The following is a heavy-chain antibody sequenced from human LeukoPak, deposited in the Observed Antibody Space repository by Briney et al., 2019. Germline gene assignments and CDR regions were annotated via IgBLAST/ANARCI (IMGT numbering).Heavy chain of an antibody. D-gene: IGHD2-2*01. CDR1: GYTLTELS. J-gene: IGHJ4*02. V-gene: IGHV1-24*01. CDR2: FDPEDGET. Sequence: ASVKVSCKVSGYTLTELSMHWVRQAPGKGLEWMGGFDPEDGETIYAQKFQGRVTMTEDTSTDTAYMELSSLRSEDTAVYYCATSHDVVPAAIGFDYWGQGTLVTVSS. CDR3: ATSHDVVPAAIGFDY.